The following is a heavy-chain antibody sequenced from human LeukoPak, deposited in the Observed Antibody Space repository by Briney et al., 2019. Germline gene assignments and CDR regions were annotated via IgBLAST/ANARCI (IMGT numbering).Heavy chain of an antibody. CDR2: ISYDGSNK. CDR1: RFTFSSYA. D-gene: IGHD2-15*01. Sequence: GGSLRLSCAASRFTFSSYAMHWVRQAPGKGLEWVAVISYDGSNKYYADSVKGRFTISRDNSKNTLYLQMNSLRAEDTAVYYCATLCSGGSCHPDFDPWGQGTLVTVSS. J-gene: IGHJ5*02. CDR3: ATLCSGGSCHPDFDP. V-gene: IGHV3-30*04.